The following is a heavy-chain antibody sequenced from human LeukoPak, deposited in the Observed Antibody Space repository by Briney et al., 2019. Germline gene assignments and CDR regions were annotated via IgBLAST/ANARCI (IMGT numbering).Heavy chain of an antibody. CDR2: IKSDGRRT. Sequence: GGSLRLSCAASGFTFSSYWMHWVRQVPGKGLVWVSRIKSDGRRTNYADFEKGRFTISRDNAKNTLYLQMNSLRAEDTAVYYCARGGSPPEALGDTFDIWGQGTMVTVSS. D-gene: IGHD1-26*01. V-gene: IGHV3-74*01. CDR1: GFTFSSYW. CDR3: ARGGSPPEALGDTFDI. J-gene: IGHJ3*02.